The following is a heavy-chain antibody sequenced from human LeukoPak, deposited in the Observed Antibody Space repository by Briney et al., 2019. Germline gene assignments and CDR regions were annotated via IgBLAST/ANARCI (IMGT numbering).Heavy chain of an antibody. J-gene: IGHJ4*02. CDR3: AKGQGITMVRGVNRALDY. CDR1: GFTFSSYG. D-gene: IGHD3-10*01. CDR2: IRYDGSNK. Sequence: GGSLRLSCAASGFTFSSYGMHWVRQAPGKGLEWVAFIRYDGSNKYYADSVKGRFTISRDNSKNTLYLQMNSLRAEDTAVYYCAKGQGITMVRGVNRALDYWGQGTLVTVSS. V-gene: IGHV3-30*02.